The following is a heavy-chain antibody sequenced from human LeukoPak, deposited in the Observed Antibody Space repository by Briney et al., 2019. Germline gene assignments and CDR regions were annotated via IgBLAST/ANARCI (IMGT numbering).Heavy chain of an antibody. D-gene: IGHD1-26*01. CDR2: IKQDGSEK. J-gene: IGHJ4*02. CDR3: ARVPGASERGYYYFDY. CDR1: GFTFSSYW. Sequence: GGSLRLSCAASGFTFSSYWMSWVRQAPGKGLEWVANIKQDGSEKYYVDSVKGRFTISRDNAKNSLYLQMNSPRAEDTAVYYCARVPGASERGYYYFDYWGQGTLVTVSS. V-gene: IGHV3-7*01.